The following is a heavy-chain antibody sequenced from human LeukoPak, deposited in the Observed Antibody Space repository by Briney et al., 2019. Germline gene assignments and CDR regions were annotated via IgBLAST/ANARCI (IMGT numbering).Heavy chain of an antibody. CDR1: GFTFSTYG. CDR3: ARLEAV. D-gene: IGHD3-3*01. J-gene: IGHJ6*04. Sequence: PGGSLRLSCVDTGFTFSTYGMAWVRQSPGKGLEWVANIKEDGSEKYYVDSVKGRFTISRDNAKNSLYLQMNSLRVEDTAVYYCARLEAVWGKGTTVTVSS. CDR2: IKEDGSEK. V-gene: IGHV3-7*01.